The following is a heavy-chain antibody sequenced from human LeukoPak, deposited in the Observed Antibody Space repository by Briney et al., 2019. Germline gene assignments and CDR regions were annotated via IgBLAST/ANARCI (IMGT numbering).Heavy chain of an antibody. CDR3: AKDDAWLRFGE. CDR2: ISPSGDIR. V-gene: IGHV3-23*01. Sequence: GGTLSLSCAASGFTFSNHGMNWVRQAPGKGLEWVSGISPSGDIRYYADSVKGRFTISRDNSKNTLYLEVISLTAEDTAVYYCAKDDAWLRFGEWSQGTLVTVSS. CDR1: GFTFSNHG. J-gene: IGHJ4*02. D-gene: IGHD3-10*01.